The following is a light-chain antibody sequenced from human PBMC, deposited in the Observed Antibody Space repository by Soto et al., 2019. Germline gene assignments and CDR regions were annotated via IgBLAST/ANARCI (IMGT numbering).Light chain of an antibody. CDR3: QQSYSTLGT. V-gene: IGKV1-39*01. CDR2: AAS. J-gene: IGKJ1*01. CDR1: QSISSY. Sequence: DIQMTQSPSSLAASVGDRVTITCRASQSISSYLNWYRQKPGKAPKLLIYAASSLQSGVPSRFSGSGSGTDFPLTISSLQPEDFATYYCQQSYSTLGTFGQGTKVDIK.